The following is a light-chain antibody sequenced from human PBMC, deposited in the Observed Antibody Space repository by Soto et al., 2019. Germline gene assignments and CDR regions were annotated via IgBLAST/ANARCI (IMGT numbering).Light chain of an antibody. CDR1: SSNIGSNY. CDR3: AAWDDSLSGQV. V-gene: IGLV1-47*01. J-gene: IGLJ1*01. Sequence: QSVLTQPPSASGTPGQRVTISCSGSSSNIGSNYVYWYQQLPGTAPKLLVYRNKQRPSGVPDRFSGSKSGTSASLAISGLRSEDEADYYCAAWDDSLSGQVFGTGTKATVL. CDR2: RNK.